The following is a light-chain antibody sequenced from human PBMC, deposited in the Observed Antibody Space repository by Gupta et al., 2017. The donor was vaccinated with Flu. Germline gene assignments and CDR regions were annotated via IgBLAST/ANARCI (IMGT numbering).Light chain of an antibody. Sequence: GERATINCKSSQSILYSSNNKNYLAWYQQKPGQPPKLLIYWASTRESGVPDRFSGSGSGTDFTLTISSLQAEDVAVYYCQQYDSTPTTFGGGAKVEIK. J-gene: IGKJ4*01. CDR1: QSILYSSNNKNY. CDR2: WAS. CDR3: QQYDSTPTT. V-gene: IGKV4-1*01.